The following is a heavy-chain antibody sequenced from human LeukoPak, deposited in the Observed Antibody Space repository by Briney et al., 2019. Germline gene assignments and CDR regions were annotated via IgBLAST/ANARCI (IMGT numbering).Heavy chain of an antibody. CDR2: INHSGST. CDR1: GGSFSGYY. CDR3: ARDRYNQVDY. V-gene: IGHV4-34*01. D-gene: IGHD5-24*01. J-gene: IGHJ4*02. Sequence: SETLSLTCAVYGGSFSGYYWSWIRQPPGKGLEWIGEINHSGSTNYNPSLKSRVTISVDTSKNQFSLKLSSVTAADTAVYYCARDRYNQVDYWGQGTLVTVS.